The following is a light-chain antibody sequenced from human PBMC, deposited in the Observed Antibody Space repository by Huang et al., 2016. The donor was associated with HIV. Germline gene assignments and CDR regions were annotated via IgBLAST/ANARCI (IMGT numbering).Light chain of an antibody. J-gene: IGKJ2*01. Sequence: EIVLTQSPATLSLSPGERATLSCRSSQSVSSYLAWYQPKPGQGPRLLIYDASNRATGIPARFSGSGSWTDFTLTISSLEPEDFAVYYCQQRSNWPRMYTFGQGTKLEIK. V-gene: IGKV3-11*01. CDR3: QQRSNWPRMYT. CDR2: DAS. CDR1: QSVSSY.